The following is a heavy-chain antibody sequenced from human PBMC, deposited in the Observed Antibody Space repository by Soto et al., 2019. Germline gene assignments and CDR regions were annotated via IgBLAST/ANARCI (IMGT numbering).Heavy chain of an antibody. CDR3: ARTLSGGFDY. V-gene: IGHV4-59*01. J-gene: IGHJ4*02. Sequence: TSETLSLTCTVSGDSLTRNYWSWIRQPPGKGLEWLAYIHNGRSTNYNPSLISRVSISLDTSKSHFSLNLNSVTAADTAVYYCARTLSGGFDYWGQGTLVTVS. CDR1: GDSLTRNY. CDR2: IHNGRST.